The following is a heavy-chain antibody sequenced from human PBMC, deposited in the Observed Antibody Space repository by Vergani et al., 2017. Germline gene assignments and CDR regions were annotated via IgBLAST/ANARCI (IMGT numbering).Heavy chain of an antibody. CDR2: IDPSDSYT. D-gene: IGHD5-18*01. CDR3: ARQVPERIARTSRIQLWLPPHD. CDR1: GYSFTSYW. Sequence: EVQLVQSGAEVKKPGESLRISCKGSGYSFTSYWISWVRQMPGKGLEWMGRIDPSDSYTNYSPSFQGHVTISADKSISTAYLQWSSLKASDTAMYYCARQVPERIARTSRIQLWLPPHDWGQGTLVTVSS. V-gene: IGHV5-10-1*03. J-gene: IGHJ4*02.